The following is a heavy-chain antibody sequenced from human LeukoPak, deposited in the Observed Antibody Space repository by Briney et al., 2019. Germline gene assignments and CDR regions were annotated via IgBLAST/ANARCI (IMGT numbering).Heavy chain of an antibody. Sequence: PGGSLRLSCAASGFTFSSYSMNWVRQAPGKGLEWVSSISSSSSYIYYADSVKGRFTISRDNAKNSLYLQMNSLRAEGTAVYYCARDPARVGATDFDYWGQGTLVTVSS. J-gene: IGHJ4*02. V-gene: IGHV3-21*01. CDR1: GFTFSSYS. D-gene: IGHD1-26*01. CDR3: ARDPARVGATDFDY. CDR2: ISSSSSYI.